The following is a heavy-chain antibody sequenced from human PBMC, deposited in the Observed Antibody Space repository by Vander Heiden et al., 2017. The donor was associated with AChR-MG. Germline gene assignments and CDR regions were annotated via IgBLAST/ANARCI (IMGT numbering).Heavy chain of an antibody. Sequence: EVQLLESGGGLVQPGGSLRLSCAASGFTFSSYAMGWVRQAPGKGLEWVSAISGSGGSTYYAYSVKGRFTISRDNSKNTLYLQMNSLRAEDTAVYYCALTGYYYDSSGYYSEYFQHWGQGTLVTVSS. CDR3: ALTGYYYDSSGYYSEYFQH. J-gene: IGHJ1*01. D-gene: IGHD3-22*01. CDR2: ISGSGGST. V-gene: IGHV3-23*01. CDR1: GFTFSSYA.